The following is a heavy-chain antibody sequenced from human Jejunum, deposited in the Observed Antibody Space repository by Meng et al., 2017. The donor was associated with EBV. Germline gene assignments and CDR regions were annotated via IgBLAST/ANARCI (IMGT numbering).Heavy chain of an antibody. J-gene: IGHJ4*02. Sequence: GQLVGSGGGVVQPGMSLRLSCAASGFTFSSYAMQWVRQAPGKGLEWVALISYDGSNKYYADSVKGRFTISRDSSKNTLFLQMNSLRAEDTAVYYCVREIRGYYSAYWGQGALVTVSS. V-gene: IGHV3-30-3*01. CDR2: ISYDGSNK. CDR1: GFTFSSYA. CDR3: VREIRGYYSAY. D-gene: IGHD3-3*01.